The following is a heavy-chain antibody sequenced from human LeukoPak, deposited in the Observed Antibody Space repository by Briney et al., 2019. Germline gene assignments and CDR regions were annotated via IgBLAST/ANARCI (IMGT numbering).Heavy chain of an antibody. V-gene: IGHV3-7*01. Sequence: GGSLRPSCAASGFTFSSYWMGCVSQAPGKGLEWVANIMKDGSKKDYVDSVKGRFTISRDNAKNSLFLQMNSLGVEDTAVYYCATNYFWGPGTMVTVSS. CDR1: GFTFSSYW. CDR3: ATNYF. D-gene: IGHD3-10*01. CDR2: IMKDGSKK. J-gene: IGHJ3*01.